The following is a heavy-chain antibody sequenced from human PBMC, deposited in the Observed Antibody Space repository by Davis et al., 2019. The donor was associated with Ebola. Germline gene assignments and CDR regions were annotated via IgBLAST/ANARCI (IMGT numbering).Heavy chain of an antibody. J-gene: IGHJ4*02. Sequence: PGGSLRLSCAASGFTVSSNYMSWVRQAPGKGLEWVSVIYSGGSTYYADSVKGRFTISRDNAKNSLYLQMNSLRAEDTAVYYCARDLEGYCSSTSCHLDYWGQGTLVTVSS. CDR3: ARDLEGYCSSTSCHLDY. CDR1: GFTVSSNY. D-gene: IGHD2-2*01. CDR2: IYSGGST. V-gene: IGHV3-66*01.